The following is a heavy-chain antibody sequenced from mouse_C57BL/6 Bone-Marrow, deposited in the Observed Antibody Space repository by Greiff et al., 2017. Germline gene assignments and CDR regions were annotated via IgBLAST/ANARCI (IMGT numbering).Heavy chain of an antibody. J-gene: IGHJ3*01. D-gene: IGHD1-1*01. CDR1: GFNIKDAY. Sequence: EVQLQQSGAERVRPGASVKLSCTASGFNIKDAYMHWVKQRPEQGLEWIGWIDPENGDTEYASKFQGKATITADTSSNTAYMQLSSLTSEDTAVYYCTTYDYGSPAWFSYRGQGTLATASA. CDR2: IDPENGDT. CDR3: TTYDYGSPAWFSY. V-gene: IGHV14-4*01.